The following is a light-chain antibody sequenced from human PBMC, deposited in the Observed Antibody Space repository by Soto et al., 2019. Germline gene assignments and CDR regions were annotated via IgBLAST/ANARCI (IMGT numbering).Light chain of an antibody. Sequence: EIVLTQSPATLSLSPGERATLSCRASQSVSSHLAWYQQKPGQANRLLIYDASNRATGVPARFSGSGSGTDFTLTISSLEPEDFAVYYCQHRSNWTLTFGGGPKVDIX. CDR3: QHRSNWTLT. J-gene: IGKJ4*01. CDR2: DAS. V-gene: IGKV3-11*01. CDR1: QSVSSH.